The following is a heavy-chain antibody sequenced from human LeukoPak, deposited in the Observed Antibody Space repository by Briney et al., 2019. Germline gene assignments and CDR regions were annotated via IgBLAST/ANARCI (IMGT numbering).Heavy chain of an antibody. CDR2: IYDSGST. D-gene: IGHD2-15*01. CDR1: GGSISRGGYY. J-gene: IGHJ4*02. V-gene: IGHV4-61*08. CDR3: ARDTKNKCSGGSCYSGGFDS. Sequence: SETLSLTCTVSGGSISRGGYYWSWIRQPPGKGLEWIGYIYDSGSTKYNPSLKSRVTISADTSKNQFSLKLSSVTAADTAVYYCARDTKNKCSGGSCYSGGFDSWGRGTLVTVSA.